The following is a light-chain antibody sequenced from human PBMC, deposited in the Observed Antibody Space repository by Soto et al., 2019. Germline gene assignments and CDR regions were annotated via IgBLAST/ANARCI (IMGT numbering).Light chain of an antibody. J-gene: IGKJ3*01. V-gene: IGKV1-33*01. Sequence: DIQMTQSPSSLSASVGDRVTITCQARQDSRKFLNWYQQKPGKAPMLLINDASNLETGVPSRFSGSGSGTDFTFTINSLQPEDIATYYCQHYDNSVTFGPGTKVDIK. CDR2: DAS. CDR3: QHYDNSVT. CDR1: QDSRKF.